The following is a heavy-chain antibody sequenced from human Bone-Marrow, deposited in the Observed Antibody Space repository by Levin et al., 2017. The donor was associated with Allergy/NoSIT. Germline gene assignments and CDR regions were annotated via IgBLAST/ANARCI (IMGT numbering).Heavy chain of an antibody. J-gene: IGHJ6*02. Sequence: GESLKISCKASGYSFISYWIGWVRQMPGKGLEWMGIIYPGDSETKYSPSFQGQVTISADKSTGTAYLQWNSLKASDTAIYYCARGDFWTGYYYYGMDGWGQGTTVTVSS. D-gene: IGHD3/OR15-3a*01. CDR2: IYPGDSET. V-gene: IGHV5-51*01. CDR1: GYSFISYW. CDR3: ARGDFWTGYYYYGMDG.